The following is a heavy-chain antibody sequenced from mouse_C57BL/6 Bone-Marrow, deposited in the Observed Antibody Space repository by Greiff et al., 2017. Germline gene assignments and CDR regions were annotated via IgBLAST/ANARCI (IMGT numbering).Heavy chain of an antibody. CDR3: ARTHDGYYSAWFAY. D-gene: IGHD2-3*01. J-gene: IGHJ3*01. Sequence: QVQLKESGPGILQPSPTLSLTCSFSGFSLSTFGMGVGWIRQPSGKGLVWLAHIWWDDDKYYNPALKSRLTITKDTSKNQVFLKIANVDTADTATYYSARTHDGYYSAWFAYWGQGTLVTVSA. CDR1: GFSLSTFGMG. CDR2: IWWDDDK. V-gene: IGHV8-8*01.